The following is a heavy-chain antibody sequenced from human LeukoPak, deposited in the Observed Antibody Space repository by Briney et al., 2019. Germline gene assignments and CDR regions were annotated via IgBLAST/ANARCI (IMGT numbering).Heavy chain of an antibody. V-gene: IGHV3-7*01. J-gene: IGHJ5*02. Sequence: GGSLRLSCAASGYTFNWYWTSWVRQAPGKGPEWVANIKSDGSEKYYVDSVKGRFTISRDNAKNVLSLQMDSLRAEDTGVYYCTRDGPWGQGTLVTVSS. CDR1: GYTFNWYW. CDR2: IKSDGSEK. CDR3: TRDGP.